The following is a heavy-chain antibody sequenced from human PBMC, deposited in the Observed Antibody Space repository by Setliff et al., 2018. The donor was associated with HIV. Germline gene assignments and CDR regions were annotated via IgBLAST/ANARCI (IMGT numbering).Heavy chain of an antibody. D-gene: IGHD6-6*01. CDR2: IYHSGKT. CDR1: GGSISDNKYY. V-gene: IGHV4-39*07. CDR3: ARGGGGARRVIGS. J-gene: IGHJ4*02. Sequence: SSETLSLTCSVSGGSISDNKYYWSWIRQPPGKGLEWTGSIYHSGKTYYNPSLKSRLTISVDTSKNQFSLKLSSVTAEDTAVYYCARGGGGARRVIGSWGQGALVTVSS.